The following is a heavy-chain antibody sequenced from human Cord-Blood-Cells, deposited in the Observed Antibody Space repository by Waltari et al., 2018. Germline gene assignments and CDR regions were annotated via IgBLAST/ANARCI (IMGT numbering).Heavy chain of an antibody. D-gene: IGHD6-13*01. CDR2: IYPGDSDT. CDR3: ASPRYSSSYDAFDI. CDR1: GDSFTSYW. J-gene: IGHJ3*02. Sequence: EVQLVQSGAEVKKPGESLKISCKGAGDSFTSYWSGWLRHMPGKGLEWMGIIYPGDSDTRYSPSFQGQVTISADKSISTAYLQWSSLKASDTAMYYCASPRYSSSYDAFDIWGQGTMVTVSS. V-gene: IGHV5-51*01.